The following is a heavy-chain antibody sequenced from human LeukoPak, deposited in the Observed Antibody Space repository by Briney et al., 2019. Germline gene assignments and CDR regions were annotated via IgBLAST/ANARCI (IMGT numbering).Heavy chain of an antibody. CDR2: ISYDGSNK. J-gene: IGHJ4*02. D-gene: IGHD1-26*01. Sequence: GGSLRLSCAASGFIFSSYGMHWVRQAPGKGLEWVAVISYDGSNKYYADSVKGRFTISRDNSKNTLYLQMNSLRAEDTAVYYCARDRAKWEHLGLWNYWGQGTLVTVSS. V-gene: IGHV3-30*19. CDR3: ARDRAKWEHLGLWNY. CDR1: GFIFSSYG.